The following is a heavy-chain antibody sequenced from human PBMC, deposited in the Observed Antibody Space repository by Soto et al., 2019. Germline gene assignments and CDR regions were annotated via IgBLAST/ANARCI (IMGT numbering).Heavy chain of an antibody. D-gene: IGHD3-22*01. CDR2: IYSSGST. J-gene: IGHJ4*02. CDR3: ARAGSLDSSGLHY. CDR1: GGSISSGDYY. Sequence: QVQLQESGPGLVKPSQTLSLTCTVSGGSISSGDYYWSWIRQPPGKGLEWIGYIYSSGSTYYNPSLRIGVTLSVDSSQNQFSLKLSSVTAADTAVYYCARAGSLDSSGLHYWGQGTLVTVSS. V-gene: IGHV4-30-4*01.